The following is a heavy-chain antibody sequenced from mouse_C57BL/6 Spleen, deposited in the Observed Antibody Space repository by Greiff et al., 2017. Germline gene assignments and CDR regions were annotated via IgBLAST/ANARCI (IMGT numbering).Heavy chain of an antibody. D-gene: IGHD1-1*01. Sequence: EVKLMESGGGLVQPGGSLKLSCAASGFTFSDYYMYWVRQTPEKRLEWVAYISNGGGSTYYPDTVKGRFTISRDNAKNTLYLQMSRLKSEDTAMYYCARQGADYGSGPHAMDYWGQGTSVTVSS. CDR2: ISNGGGST. V-gene: IGHV5-12*01. CDR3: ARQGADYGSGPHAMDY. J-gene: IGHJ4*01. CDR1: GFTFSDYY.